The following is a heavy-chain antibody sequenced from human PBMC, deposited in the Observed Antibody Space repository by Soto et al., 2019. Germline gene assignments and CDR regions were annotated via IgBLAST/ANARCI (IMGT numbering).Heavy chain of an antibody. D-gene: IGHD6-19*01. Sequence: GASVKVSCKASGYTFTSYAMHWVRQAPGQRLEWMGWINAGNGNTKYSQKFQGRVTITRDTSASTAYMELSSLRSEDTAVYYCARGGYSSGWYPFKYYYYYYGMDVWGQGTTVTVSS. V-gene: IGHV1-3*01. CDR3: ARGGYSSGWYPFKYYYYYYGMDV. CDR1: GYTFTSYA. J-gene: IGHJ6*02. CDR2: INAGNGNT.